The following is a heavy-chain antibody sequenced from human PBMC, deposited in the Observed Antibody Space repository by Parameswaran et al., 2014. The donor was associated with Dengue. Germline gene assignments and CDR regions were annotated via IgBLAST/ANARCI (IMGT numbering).Heavy chain of an antibody. J-gene: IGHJ6*03. Sequence: VRQAPGKGLEWVGRIKSKTDGGTTDYAAPVKGRFTISRDDSKNTLYLQMNSLKTEDTAVYYCTTDLADYYYYYMDVWGKGTTVTVSS. V-gene: IGHV3-15*01. CDR3: TTDLADYYYYYMDV. CDR2: IKSKTDGGTT.